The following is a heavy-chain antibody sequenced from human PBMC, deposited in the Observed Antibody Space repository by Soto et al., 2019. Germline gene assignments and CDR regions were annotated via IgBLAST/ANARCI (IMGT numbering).Heavy chain of an antibody. D-gene: IGHD3-3*01. J-gene: IGHJ4*02. Sequence: SETLSLTCSVSGGSISGSYWSWIRQSPGKGLEWLGYVYYTGSTNYSPSLRSRVSISVDTSKNEFSLRLSSLTAADTAVYFCARSVAVPGAHIDYWGQGTQVTVSS. CDR2: VYYTGST. CDR1: GGSISGSY. CDR3: ARSVAVPGAHIDY. V-gene: IGHV4-59*01.